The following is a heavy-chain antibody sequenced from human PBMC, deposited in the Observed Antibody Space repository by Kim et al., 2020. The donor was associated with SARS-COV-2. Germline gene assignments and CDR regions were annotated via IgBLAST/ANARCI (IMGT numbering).Heavy chain of an antibody. D-gene: IGHD3-22*01. Sequence: GGSLRLSCAASGFTFSSYEMNWVRQAPGKGLEWVSYISSSGSTIYYADSVKGRFTISRDNAKNSLYLQMNSLRAEDTAVYYCATRNRYDSSGYFPDFCWYFDLWGRGTLVTVSS. CDR3: ATRNRYDSSGYFPDFCWYFDL. CDR2: ISSSGSTI. V-gene: IGHV3-48*03. CDR1: GFTFSSYE. J-gene: IGHJ2*01.